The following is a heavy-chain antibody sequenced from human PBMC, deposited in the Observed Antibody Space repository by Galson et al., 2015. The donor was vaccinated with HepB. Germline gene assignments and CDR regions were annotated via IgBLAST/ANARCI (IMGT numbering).Heavy chain of an antibody. J-gene: IGHJ4*02. CDR2: VSGSGDST. Sequence: SLRLSCAASGFPFSSYALNWVRQAPGKGLEWVASVSGSGDSTYHADSVKGRFTISRDNSKNMLYLQMNSLRAEDTAVYYCAKSFSYDSSAYYFWGKGTLVTVSS. CDR3: AKSFSYDSSAYYF. CDR1: GFPFSSYA. D-gene: IGHD3-22*01. V-gene: IGHV3-23*01.